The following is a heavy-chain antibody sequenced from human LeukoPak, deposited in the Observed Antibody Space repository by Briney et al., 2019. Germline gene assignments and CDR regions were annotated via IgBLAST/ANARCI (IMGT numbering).Heavy chain of an antibody. J-gene: IGHJ4*02. D-gene: IGHD3-3*01. Sequence: GGSLRLSCAASGYSFTSYWIGWVRQMPGKGLEWMGIIYPGDSDTRYSPSFQGQVTISADKSISTAYLQWSSLKASDTAMYYCARGNDFWSGYFHALDYWGQGTLVTVSS. V-gene: IGHV5-51*01. CDR1: GYSFTSYW. CDR3: ARGNDFWSGYFHALDY. CDR2: IYPGDSDT.